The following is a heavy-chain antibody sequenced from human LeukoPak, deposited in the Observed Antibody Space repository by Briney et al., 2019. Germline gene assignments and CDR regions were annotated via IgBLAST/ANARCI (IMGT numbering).Heavy chain of an antibody. CDR3: ARFWGYAPYNWFDP. V-gene: IGHV1-2*02. CDR1: GYTFTGYY. J-gene: IGHJ5*02. Sequence: ASVKVSCKASGYTFTGYYMHWVRQAPGQGLEWMGWINPNSGGTNYAQKFQGRVTMTRDTSISTVSMKLSRPRSDDTAVYYCARFWGYAPYNWFDPWGQGTLVTVSS. CDR2: INPNSGGT. D-gene: IGHD3-16*01.